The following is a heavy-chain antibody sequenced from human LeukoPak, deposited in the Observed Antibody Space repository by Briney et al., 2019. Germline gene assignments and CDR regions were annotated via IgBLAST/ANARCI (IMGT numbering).Heavy chain of an antibody. CDR3: ARHHDSSGDAFQH. J-gene: IGHJ1*01. Sequence: GASLQISCKGSGYSFTSYWIGWVRQMPGKGLEWMGIIYPGDSDTRYSPSFQGQVTISADKSISTAYLQWSSLKASDTAMYYCARHHDSSGDAFQHWGQGTLVTVSS. CDR2: IYPGDSDT. V-gene: IGHV5-51*01. D-gene: IGHD3-22*01. CDR1: GYSFTSYW.